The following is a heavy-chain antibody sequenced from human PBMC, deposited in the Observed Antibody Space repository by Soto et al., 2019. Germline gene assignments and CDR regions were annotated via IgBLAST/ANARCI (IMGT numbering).Heavy chain of an antibody. CDR2: IDPSDSYT. V-gene: IGHV5-10-1*01. CDR1: GYSFTSYW. J-gene: IGHJ6*02. CDR3: ARQGAAAGTNYYYGMDV. Sequence: GESLKISCKGSGYSFTSYWISWVRQMPGKGLEWVGRIDPSDSYTNYSPSFQGHVTISADKSISTAYLQWSSLKASDTAMYYCARQGAAAGTNYYYGMDVWGQGTTVTVSS. D-gene: IGHD6-13*01.